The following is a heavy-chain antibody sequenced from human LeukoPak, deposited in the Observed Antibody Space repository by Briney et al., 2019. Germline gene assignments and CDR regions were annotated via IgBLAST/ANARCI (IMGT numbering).Heavy chain of an antibody. CDR3: ASSKSSSWYPFYLDY. D-gene: IGHD6-13*01. V-gene: IGHV5-51*01. CDR2: IYPGDSDT. J-gene: IGHJ4*02. CDR1: GYSSTSYW. Sequence: GESLKISCKGSGYSSTSYWIGWVRQMPGKGLEWMGIIYPGDSDTRYSPSFQGQVTISADKSFSTAYLQWSSLKASDTAIYYCASSKSSSWYPFYLDYWGQGTLVTVSS.